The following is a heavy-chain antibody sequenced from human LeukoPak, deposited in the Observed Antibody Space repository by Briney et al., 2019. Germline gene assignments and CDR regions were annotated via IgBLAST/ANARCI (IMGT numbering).Heavy chain of an antibody. J-gene: IGHJ5*02. CDR1: GYTFTSYG. V-gene: IGHV1-18*01. Sequence: ASVKVSCKASGYTFTSYGISWVRQAPGQGLEWMGWISAYNGNTNYAQKLQGRVTMTTDTSTSTAYMELRSPRSDDTAVYYCARTHYGDYVENWFDPWGQGTLVTVSS. CDR2: ISAYNGNT. CDR3: ARTHYGDYVENWFDP. D-gene: IGHD4-17*01.